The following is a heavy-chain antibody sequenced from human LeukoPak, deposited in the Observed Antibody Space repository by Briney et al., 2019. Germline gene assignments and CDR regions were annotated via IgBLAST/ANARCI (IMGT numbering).Heavy chain of an antibody. D-gene: IGHD6-13*01. J-gene: IGHJ4*02. CDR2: IYPTDSDT. CDR1: GYNFTNYW. CDR3: ASNSYSSNYYADY. Sequence: GESLKISCKASGYNFTNYWIGWVRQMPGKGLEWMGIIYPTDSDTRYSPSFQGQVTISADKSISTAYLQWSSLKASDIAMYYCASNSYSSNYYADYWGQGTLVTVSS. V-gene: IGHV5-51*01.